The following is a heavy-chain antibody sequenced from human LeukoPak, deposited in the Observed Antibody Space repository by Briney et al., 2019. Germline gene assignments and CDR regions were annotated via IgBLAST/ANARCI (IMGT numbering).Heavy chain of an antibody. CDR3: AKDTTVMDNWFDP. J-gene: IGHJ5*02. V-gene: IGHV3-30*02. CDR1: GFTFSSYG. CDR2: IRYDGSNK. D-gene: IGHD4-17*01. Sequence: GSLRLSCAASGFTFSSYGMHWVRQAPGKGLGWVAFIRYDGSNKYYADSVKGRFTISRDNSKNTLYLQMNSLRAEETAVYYCAKDTTVMDNWFDPWGQGTLVTVSS.